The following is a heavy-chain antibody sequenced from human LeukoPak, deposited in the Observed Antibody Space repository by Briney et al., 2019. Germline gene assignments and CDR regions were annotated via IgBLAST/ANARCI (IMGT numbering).Heavy chain of an antibody. Sequence: SVKVSCKTSGGTFSSYTISWVRQAPGQGLEWMGGIIPIFGTANYAQKFQGRVTITADESTSTAYMELSSLRSEDTAVYYCARGPYYDILTGYDYYYYYYMGVWGKGTTVTISS. J-gene: IGHJ6*03. CDR3: ARGPYYDILTGYDYYYYYYMGV. CDR2: IIPIFGTA. V-gene: IGHV1-69*13. D-gene: IGHD3-9*01. CDR1: GGTFSSYT.